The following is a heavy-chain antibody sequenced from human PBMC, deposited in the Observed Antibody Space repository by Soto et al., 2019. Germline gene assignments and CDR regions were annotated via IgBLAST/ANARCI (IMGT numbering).Heavy chain of an antibody. V-gene: IGHV3-23*01. Sequence: EVQLLESGGGLVQPGGSLRLSCAASGFTFSSYAMSWVRQAPGKGLEWVSAISGSGGSTYYVDSVKGRFTISIDNSKNTLYLQMNSLRAEDTAVYYCAKVGVSHYGDYVSYWGQGTLVTVSS. CDR3: AKVGVSHYGDYVSY. CDR2: ISGSGGST. CDR1: GFTFSSYA. J-gene: IGHJ4*02. D-gene: IGHD4-17*01.